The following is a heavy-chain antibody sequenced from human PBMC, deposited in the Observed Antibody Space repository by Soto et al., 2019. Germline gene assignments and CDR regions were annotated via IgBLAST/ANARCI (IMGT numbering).Heavy chain of an antibody. V-gene: IGHV1-3*05. Sequence: QVQLVQSRAEEKEPGASVKVSCKASGYTYTSYAMDWVRQAPGQRHEWMGWINAGNGNRKYSQKFQGRVTITRDTSASTAYMELSSLRSEDTAAYYCASANWNGGYDYYYGMDVWGQGTTVTVSS. CDR2: INAGNGNR. CDR3: ASANWNGGYDYYYGMDV. J-gene: IGHJ6*02. D-gene: IGHD1-1*01. CDR1: GYTYTSYA.